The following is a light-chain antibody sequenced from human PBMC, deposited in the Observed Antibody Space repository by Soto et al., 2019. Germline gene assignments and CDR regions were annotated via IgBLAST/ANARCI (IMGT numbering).Light chain of an antibody. Sequence: DIQLTQSPTFLSASVGDRVTITCRASQGISSNLPWYQQKPGRAPKLLIYAASTLQSGVPSSFSGSGSGTEFTLIISSLQPEDFATYYCQQVNSYPLFSFGGGTKVESK. CDR1: QGISSN. CDR3: QQVNSYPLFS. CDR2: AAS. J-gene: IGKJ4*01. V-gene: IGKV1-9*01.